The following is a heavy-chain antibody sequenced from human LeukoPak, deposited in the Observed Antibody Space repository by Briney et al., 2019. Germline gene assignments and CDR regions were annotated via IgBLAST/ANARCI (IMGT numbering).Heavy chain of an antibody. CDR2: ISGSGGST. J-gene: IGHJ5*02. V-gene: IGHV3-23*01. D-gene: IGHD4-17*01. CDR1: GFTFSSYA. Sequence: PGGSLGLSCAASGFTFSSYAMSWVRQAPGKGLEWVSAISGSGGSTYYADSVKGRFTISRDNSKNTLYLQMNSLRAEDTAVYYCAKQSITVTTSNWFDPWGQGTLVTVSS. CDR3: AKQSITVTTSNWFDP.